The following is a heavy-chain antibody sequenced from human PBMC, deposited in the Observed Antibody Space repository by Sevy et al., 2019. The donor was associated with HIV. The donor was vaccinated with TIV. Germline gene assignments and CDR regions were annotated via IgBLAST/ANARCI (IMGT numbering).Heavy chain of an antibody. Sequence: GGSLRLSCTASGFTFGDYCMSWVRQAPGKGLEWVAFLKSDVYGGTVDHAASVRGRFVISTDDSKNIAYLQMNDLKTADTGVYYCTRWKAATSIFDYWGQGALVTVSS. J-gene: IGHJ4*02. CDR1: GFTFGDYC. V-gene: IGHV3-49*04. D-gene: IGHD6-13*01. CDR3: TRWKAATSIFDY. CDR2: LKSDVYGGTV.